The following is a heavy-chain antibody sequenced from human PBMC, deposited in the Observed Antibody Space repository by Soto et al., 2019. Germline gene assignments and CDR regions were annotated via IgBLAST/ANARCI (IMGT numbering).Heavy chain of an antibody. J-gene: IGHJ5*02. V-gene: IGHV4-38-2*02. Sequence: SETLSLTCTVSGYSISSGYYWAWIRQPPGKGLEWIGSIYHSGSTYYSPSLKSRVTISVDRSKNQFSLKLSSVTAADTAVYYCARDMHAGFTHYFDPWGQGTLVTVSS. CDR1: GYSISSGYY. CDR3: ARDMHAGFTHYFDP. CDR2: IYHSGST. D-gene: IGHD1-26*01.